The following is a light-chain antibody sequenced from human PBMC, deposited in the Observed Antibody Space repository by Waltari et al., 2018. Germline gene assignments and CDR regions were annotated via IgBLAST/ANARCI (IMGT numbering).Light chain of an antibody. J-gene: IGKJ1*01. Sequence: DLQMTQSPSTLSASVGDRVTITCRASQSITNWLAWYQQKPGKAPKLLIYQASNLESGVPSRFSGSGSGTEFTLTISSLQPDDFATYYCQQYDNYWTFGQGTKVEIK. CDR3: QQYDNYWT. V-gene: IGKV1-5*03. CDR1: QSITNW. CDR2: QAS.